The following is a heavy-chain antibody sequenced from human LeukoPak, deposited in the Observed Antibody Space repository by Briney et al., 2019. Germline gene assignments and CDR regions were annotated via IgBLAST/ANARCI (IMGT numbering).Heavy chain of an antibody. J-gene: IGHJ5*02. CDR2: IYYSGST. CDR3: ARDYYGSGSPQPGGFDP. Sequence: PSETLSLTCTVSGGSISSSSYYWGWIRQPPGKGLEWIGSIYYSGSTYYNPSLKSRVTISVDTSKNQFSLKLSSVTAADTAVYYCARDYYGSGSPQPGGFDPWGQGTLVTVSS. V-gene: IGHV4-39*07. D-gene: IGHD3-10*01. CDR1: GGSISSSSYY.